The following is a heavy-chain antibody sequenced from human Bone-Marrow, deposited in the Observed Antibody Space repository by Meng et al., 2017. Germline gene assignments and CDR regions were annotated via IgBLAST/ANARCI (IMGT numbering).Heavy chain of an antibody. Sequence: GGSLRLSCAASGFTFSSYWMSWVRQAPGKGLEWVANIKQDGGEKYYVDSVKGRFTISRDNAKNSLYLQMNSLRAEDTAVYYCASFPGQIRAIRKWLLHVWGQGTRVTVSS. CDR1: GFTFSSYW. V-gene: IGHV3-7*01. D-gene: IGHD3-22*01. CDR2: IKQDGGEK. CDR3: ASFPGQIRAIRKWLLHV. J-gene: IGHJ4*01.